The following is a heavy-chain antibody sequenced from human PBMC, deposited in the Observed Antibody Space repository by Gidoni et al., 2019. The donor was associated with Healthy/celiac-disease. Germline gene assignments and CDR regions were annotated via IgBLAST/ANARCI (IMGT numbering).Heavy chain of an antibody. CDR3: ARGSRYSSPPGYFDY. CDR1: GGSIRSYY. CDR2: IYYSGST. Sequence: QVQLQESGPGLVKPSETLSLTCTVSGGSIRSYYWSWIRQPPGKGLEWIGYIYYSGSTNYNPSLKSRVTISVDTSKNQFSLKLSSVTAADTTVYYCARGSRYSSPPGYFDYWGQGTLVTVSS. J-gene: IGHJ4*02. D-gene: IGHD6-13*01. V-gene: IGHV4-59*01.